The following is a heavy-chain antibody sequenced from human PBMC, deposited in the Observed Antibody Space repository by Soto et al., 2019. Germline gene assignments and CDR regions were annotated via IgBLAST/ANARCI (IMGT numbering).Heavy chain of an antibody. Sequence: SGPTLVNPTPPLTLTCTFSGFSLTTSGMRVSWIRQSPGKALEWLARIDWDDDKFYSTSLRTRLTVSKDTSKSQVVLTMTNMDPVDTGTYYCARMGTSYYYYALDVWGQGTTVTVSS. CDR2: IDWDDDK. CDR3: ARMGTSYYYYALDV. J-gene: IGHJ6*02. D-gene: IGHD1-1*01. CDR1: GFSLTTSGMR. V-gene: IGHV2-70*04.